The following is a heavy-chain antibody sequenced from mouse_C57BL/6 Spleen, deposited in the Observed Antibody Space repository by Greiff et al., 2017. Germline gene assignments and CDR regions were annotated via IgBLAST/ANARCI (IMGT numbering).Heavy chain of an antibody. J-gene: IGHJ1*03. Sequence: EVQLVESGGGLVQPKGSLKLSCAASGFSFNTYAMNWVRQAPGKGLEWVARIRSKSNNYATYYADSVKDRFTISRDDAESMLYLQMNNLKSEDTAMYYCVRSDWYFDVWGTGTTVTVSS. CDR1: GFSFNTYA. CDR2: IRSKSNNYAT. CDR3: VRSDWYFDV. V-gene: IGHV10-1*01.